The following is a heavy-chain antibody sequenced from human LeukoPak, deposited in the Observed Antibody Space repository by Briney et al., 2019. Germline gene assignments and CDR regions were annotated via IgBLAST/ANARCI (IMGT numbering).Heavy chain of an antibody. D-gene: IGHD3-10*01. Sequence: ASVKVSCKASGGTFSSYAISWVRQAPGQGLEWMGGIIPIFGTANYAQKFQGRVTITADKSTSTAYMELSSLRSEDTAVYYCARDVGGSGSYYPTFGFDPWGQGTLVTVSS. CDR2: IIPIFGTA. CDR3: ARDVGGSGSYYPTFGFDP. CDR1: GGTFSSYA. V-gene: IGHV1-69*06. J-gene: IGHJ5*02.